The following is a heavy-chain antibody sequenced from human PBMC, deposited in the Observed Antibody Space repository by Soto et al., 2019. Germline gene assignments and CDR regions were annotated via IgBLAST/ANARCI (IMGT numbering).Heavy chain of an antibody. D-gene: IGHD6-13*01. CDR1: GYSFTSYW. V-gene: IGHV5-10-1*01. CDR2: IDPSDSYT. CDR3: ATAAAAGNWFDP. Sequence: GESLKIAGKGSGYSFTSYWISWVLQMPGKGLEWMGRIDPSDSYTNYSPSFQGHVTISADKSISTAYLQWSSLKASDTAMYYCATAAAAGNWFDPWGQGTLVTVSS. J-gene: IGHJ5*02.